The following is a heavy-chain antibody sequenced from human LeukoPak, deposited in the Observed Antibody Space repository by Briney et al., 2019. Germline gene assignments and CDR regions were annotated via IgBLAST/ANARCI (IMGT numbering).Heavy chain of an antibody. CDR1: GYTFTGYY. CDR2: INPNSGGT. CDR3: AREGGRWLQFNWFDP. J-gene: IGHJ5*02. D-gene: IGHD5-24*01. V-gene: IGHV1-2*02. Sequence: GASVKVSCKASGYTFTGYYMHWVRQAPGQRLEWKGWINPNSGGTNYAQKFQGRVTMTRETSISTDYMELSRLRSEDPAVYYCAREGGRWLQFNWFDPWGQGTLVTVSS.